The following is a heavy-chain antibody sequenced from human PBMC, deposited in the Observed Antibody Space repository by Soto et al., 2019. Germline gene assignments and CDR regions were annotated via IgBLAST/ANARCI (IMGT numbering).Heavy chain of an antibody. J-gene: IGHJ4*02. CDR2: INHSGST. CDR1: GGSFSGYY. V-gene: IGHV4-34*01. D-gene: IGHD2-15*01. CDR3: ARGSKAELFQSEGNYFDY. Sequence: SETLSLTCAVYGGSFSGYYWSWIRQPPGKGLEWIGEINHSGSTNYNPSLKSRVTISVDTSKNQFSLKLSSVTAADTAVYYCARGSKAELFQSEGNYFDYWGQGTLVTVSS.